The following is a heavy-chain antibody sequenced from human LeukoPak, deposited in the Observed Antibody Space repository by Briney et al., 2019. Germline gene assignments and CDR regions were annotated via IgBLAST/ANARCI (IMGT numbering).Heavy chain of an antibody. Sequence: PGGSLRLSCAASGSTFTFYAMSWVRQAPGKGLEWVSVISGSGGSTYYADSVKGRFTIPRDNSKNTLYLQMDSLRAEDTAVYYCAKWDGDLYYYYYMDVWGKGTTVTVSS. CDR1: GSTFTFYA. CDR2: ISGSGGST. V-gene: IGHV3-23*01. CDR3: AKWDGDLYYYYYMDV. J-gene: IGHJ6*03. D-gene: IGHD4-17*01.